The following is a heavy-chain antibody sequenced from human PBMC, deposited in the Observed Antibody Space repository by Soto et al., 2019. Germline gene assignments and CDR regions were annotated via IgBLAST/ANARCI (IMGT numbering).Heavy chain of an antibody. CDR2: IIPSFNKV. J-gene: IGHJ6*02. CDR1: AGTFSSYA. D-gene: IGHD3-3*01. Sequence: QVQLVQSGAEVRKPGSSVKVSCMASAGTFSSYAVTWVRHAPGQGLEWMATIIPSFNKVNYAQKFQDRVTIIADKSTSIAYMELSSLRSEDTALYYCARSTIFGVIIGPVDVWGQGTTVTVSS. CDR3: ARSTIFGVIIGPVDV. V-gene: IGHV1-69*06.